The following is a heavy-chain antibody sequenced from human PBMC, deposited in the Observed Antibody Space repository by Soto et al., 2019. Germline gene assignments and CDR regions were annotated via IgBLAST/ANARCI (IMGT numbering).Heavy chain of an antibody. CDR3: AKRGIEVAGKYRWFDP. CDR2: ISASGGTT. V-gene: IGHV3-23*01. D-gene: IGHD6-19*01. CDR1: GFTFNYYA. Sequence: EVQLLESGGGLVQPGGSLSLSCAASGFTFNYYAMTWVRQAPGKGLEWVSTISASGGTTYYADSVKGRFTISRDNSKNTLYLHMNSLRAEDTAVYYCAKRGIEVAGKYRWFDPWGQGTLVTVSS. J-gene: IGHJ5*02.